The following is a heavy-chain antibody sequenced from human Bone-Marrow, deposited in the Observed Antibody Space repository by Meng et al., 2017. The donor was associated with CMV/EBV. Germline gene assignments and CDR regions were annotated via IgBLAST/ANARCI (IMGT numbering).Heavy chain of an antibody. CDR2: IIPILGIA. CDR1: GGTCSSYA. D-gene: IGHD3-3*01. CDR3: ARPEDDFWSGYGRNYYYYGMDV. Sequence: AVKVSCKASGGTCSSYAISWVRQAPGQGLEWMGGIIPILGIANNAQKFQGRVTITADKSTSTAYMELSSLRSEDTAVYYCARPEDDFWSGYGRNYYYYGMDVWGQGTTVTVSS. J-gene: IGHJ6*02. V-gene: IGHV1-69*10.